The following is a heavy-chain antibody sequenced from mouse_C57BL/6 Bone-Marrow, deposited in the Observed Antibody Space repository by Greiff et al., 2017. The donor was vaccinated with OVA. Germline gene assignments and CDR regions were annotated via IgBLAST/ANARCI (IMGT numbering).Heavy chain of an antibody. Sequence: EVKLEESGPGLVKPSQSLSLTCSVTGYSITSGYYWNWIRQFPGNKLEWMGYISYDGSNNYNPSLKNRISITRDTSKNQFFLKLNSVTTEDTATYYCAYSNYYFDYWGQGTTLTVSS. D-gene: IGHD2-5*01. J-gene: IGHJ2*01. V-gene: IGHV3-6*01. CDR1: GYSITSGYY. CDR2: ISYDGSN. CDR3: AYSNYYFDY.